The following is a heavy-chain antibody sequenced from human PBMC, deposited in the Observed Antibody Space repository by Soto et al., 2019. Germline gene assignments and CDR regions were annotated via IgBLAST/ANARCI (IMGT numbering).Heavy chain of an antibody. CDR3: ASCSSSWYPCYYYYGMDV. J-gene: IGHJ6*02. D-gene: IGHD6-13*01. CDR1: GYTFTSYS. V-gene: IGHV1-18*01. Sequence: EASVKVSCKASGYTFTSYSISWVRQAPGQGLEWMGWISAYNDKTKYAQKFQGRVTMTTDTSTSTAYMELRSLTSDDTAVYYCASCSSSWYPCYYYYGMDVWGQGTTVTVSS. CDR2: ISAYNDKT.